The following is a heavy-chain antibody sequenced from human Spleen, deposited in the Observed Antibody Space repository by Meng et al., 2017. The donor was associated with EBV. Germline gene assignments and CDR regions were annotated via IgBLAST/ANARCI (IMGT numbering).Heavy chain of an antibody. J-gene: IGHJ4*02. Sequence: VEGGGGLGPAGGSLSLSRAASGLTFSTYAIGWFRQAPGKGLEWVSTLSGSGDGTYYADSVKGRFTISRDISKNTLYLQMNSLRAEDTAVYYCAKDISPLWELRRDYFDYWGQGTLVTVSS. CDR2: LSGSGDGT. CDR3: AKDISPLWELRRDYFDY. CDR1: GLTFSTYA. D-gene: IGHD1-26*01. V-gene: IGHV3-23*04.